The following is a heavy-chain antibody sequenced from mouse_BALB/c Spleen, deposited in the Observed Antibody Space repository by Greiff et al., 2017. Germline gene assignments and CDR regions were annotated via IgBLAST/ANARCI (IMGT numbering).Heavy chain of an antibody. CDR2: IDPANGNT. Sequence: EVQLQQSGAELVKPGASVKLSCTASGFTIKDTYMHWVKQRPEQGLEWIGRIDPANGNTKYDPKFQGKATITADTSSNTAYLQLSSLTSEDTAVYYCAIYYYGSSYVWFAYWGQGTLVTVSA. J-gene: IGHJ3*01. D-gene: IGHD1-1*01. CDR1: GFTIKDTY. CDR3: AIYYYGSSYVWFAY. V-gene: IGHV14-3*02.